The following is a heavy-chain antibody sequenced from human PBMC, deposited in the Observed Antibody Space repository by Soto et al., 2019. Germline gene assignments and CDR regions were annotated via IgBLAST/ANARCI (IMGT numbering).Heavy chain of an antibody. V-gene: IGHV3-11*01. CDR1: GFTFSDYY. Sequence: QVQLVESGGGLVKPGGSLRLSCAASGFTFSDYYMSWIRQAPGKGLEWVSYISSSGSTIYYADSVKGRFTISRDNAKNSLYLQMNSLRAEDTAVYYCARDPELVGATPRYYCYYGMDVWGQGTTVTVSS. CDR3: ARDPELVGATPRYYCYYGMDV. J-gene: IGHJ6*02. D-gene: IGHD1-26*01. CDR2: ISSSGSTI.